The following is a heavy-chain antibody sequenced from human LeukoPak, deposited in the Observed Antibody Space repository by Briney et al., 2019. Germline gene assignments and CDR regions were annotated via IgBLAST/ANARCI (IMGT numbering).Heavy chain of an antibody. CDR3: AKIGIAVAGTSAFDI. CDR1: GFTFSSYW. D-gene: IGHD6-19*01. CDR2: IKQDGSEK. V-gene: IGHV3-7*03. Sequence: PGGSLRLSCAASGFTFSSYWMSWVRQAPGKGLEWVANIKQDGSEKYYVDSVKGRFTISRDNAKNSLYLQMNSLRVEDTAVYYCAKIGIAVAGTSAFDIWGQGTMVTVSS. J-gene: IGHJ3*02.